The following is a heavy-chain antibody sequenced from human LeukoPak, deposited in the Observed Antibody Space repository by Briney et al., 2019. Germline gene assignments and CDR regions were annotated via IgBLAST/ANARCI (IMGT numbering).Heavy chain of an antibody. V-gene: IGHV1-18*01. CDR3: ARYCSSTSCYYYYYYGMDV. Sequence: ASVKVSCKASGYTFTSYGISWVRQAPGQGLEWMGWISAYNGNTNYAQRLQGRVTMTTDTSTNTAYMELRSLRSDDTAVYYCARYCSSTSCYYYYYYGMDVWGQGTTVTVSS. CDR2: ISAYNGNT. CDR1: GYTFTSYG. J-gene: IGHJ6*02. D-gene: IGHD2-2*01.